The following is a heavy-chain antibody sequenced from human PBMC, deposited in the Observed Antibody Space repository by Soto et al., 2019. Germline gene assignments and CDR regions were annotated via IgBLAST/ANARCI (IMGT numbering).Heavy chain of an antibody. V-gene: IGHV1-3*01. D-gene: IGHD1-26*01. J-gene: IGHJ2*01. CDR2: INAGNGNT. CDR3: ARGGSLYWYFDL. Sequence: QVQLVQSGAEVKKPGASVKVSCKASGYTCTSYAIHGVRKAPGQRLEWMGWINAGNGNTKYSQKFQGRVTITRDTSASTAYMELSSLRSEDTAVYYCARGGSLYWYFDLWGRGTLVTVSS. CDR1: GYTCTSYA.